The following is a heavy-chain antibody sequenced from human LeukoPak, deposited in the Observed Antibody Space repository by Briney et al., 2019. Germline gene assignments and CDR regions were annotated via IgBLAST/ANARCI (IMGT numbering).Heavy chain of an antibody. CDR3: AREADQWLEAFDI. CDR2: IIPIFGTT. Sequence: GASVTVSCKASGGTFSTYAMSWVRQAPGQGLEWMGGIIPIFGTTNYAQKFQGRVTITADESTSTTYMELSSLRSEDTAVYYCAREADQWLEAFDIWGQGTMVIVSS. J-gene: IGHJ3*02. V-gene: IGHV1-69*13. D-gene: IGHD6-19*01. CDR1: GGTFSTYA.